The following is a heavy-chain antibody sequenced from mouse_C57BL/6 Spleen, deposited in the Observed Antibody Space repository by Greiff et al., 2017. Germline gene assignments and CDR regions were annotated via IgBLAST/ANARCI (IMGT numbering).Heavy chain of an antibody. CDR1: GYTFTDHT. CDR3: ARNPLRYGSSYGYFDV. J-gene: IGHJ1*03. D-gene: IGHD1-1*01. Sequence: VQLVESDAELVKPGASVKISCKVSGYTFTDHTIHWMKQRPEQGLEWIGYIYPRDGSTKYNEKFKGKATLTADKSSSTAYMPLNSLTSEDSAVYFCARNPLRYGSSYGYFDVWGTGTTVTVSS. V-gene: IGHV1-78*01. CDR2: IYPRDGST.